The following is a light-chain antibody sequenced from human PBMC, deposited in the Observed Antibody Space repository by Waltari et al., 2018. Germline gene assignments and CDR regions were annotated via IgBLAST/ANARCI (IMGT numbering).Light chain of an antibody. CDR2: GTA. CDR3: QQGNSVPIT. J-gene: IGKJ3*01. CDR1: QDIGTR. Sequence: IHMPQSPSPVSSSVGHRVTITCRASQDIGTRLAWYHQNPGKAPNLLIYGTASLPTGVPSRCSGSGSGTEVTLTISRLQPEDFGTYYCQQGNSVPITFGRGTKVEIK. V-gene: IGKV1-12*01.